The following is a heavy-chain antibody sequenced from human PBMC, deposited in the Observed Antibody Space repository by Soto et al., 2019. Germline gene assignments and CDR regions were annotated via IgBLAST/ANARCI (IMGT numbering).Heavy chain of an antibody. J-gene: IGHJ4*02. Sequence: QVQLVQSGAEEKKPGASVKVSCKASGYTFTSYAMHWVRQAPGQRLEWMGWINAGNGNTKYSQKFQGRVTITRDTSASTAYMELSRLRSEDTAVYYCARSIVVVTALDYWGQGTLVIVSS. D-gene: IGHD2-21*02. CDR1: GYTFTSYA. V-gene: IGHV1-3*05. CDR2: INAGNGNT. CDR3: ARSIVVVTALDY.